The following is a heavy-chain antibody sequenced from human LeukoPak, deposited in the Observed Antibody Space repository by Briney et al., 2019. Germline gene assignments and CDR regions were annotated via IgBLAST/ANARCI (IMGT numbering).Heavy chain of an antibody. CDR1: GFTFSGAW. V-gene: IGHV3-15*01. J-gene: IGHJ4*02. CDR3: VTVQFARTMSFDY. Sequence: PGGSLRLSCAASGFTFSGAWMSWVRQAPGKGLEWVGRIKSNFDGGTTDYAAPVKGRFSVSRDDSKNTLVLLMNSLKTEDTAVYYCVTVQFARTMSFDYWGQGTLVTVSS. D-gene: IGHD3-10*01. CDR2: IKSNFDGGTT.